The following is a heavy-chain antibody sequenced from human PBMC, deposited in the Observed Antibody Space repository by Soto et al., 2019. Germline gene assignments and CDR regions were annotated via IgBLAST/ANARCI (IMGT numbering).Heavy chain of an antibody. Sequence: EVQVLESGGGLVQPGGSLRLSCAASGFMSWVRQAPGKGLEWVSAISDYGANTYYVDSVKGRFTISRDNAKNTLYLQMNSLRDEATAVYYCAKGFSGHYYDFRGQGTLVTVSS. D-gene: IGHD3-22*01. J-gene: IGHJ4*02. CDR3: AKGFSGHYYDF. V-gene: IGHV3-23*01. CDR2: ISDYGANT. CDR1: GF.